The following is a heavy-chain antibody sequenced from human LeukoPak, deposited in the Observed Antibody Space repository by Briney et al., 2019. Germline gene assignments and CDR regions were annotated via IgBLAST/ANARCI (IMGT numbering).Heavy chain of an antibody. CDR3: ARERTDCSDGSCYSRAWFDP. CDR1: GGSISSYY. Sequence: PSETLSLTCTVSGGSISSYYWSWIRQPAGKGLEWIGRIYTSGSTYYNPSLKSRVTISVDRSKNQFSLKLSSVTAADTAVYYCARERTDCSDGSCYSRAWFDPWGQGTLVTVSS. CDR2: IYTSGST. J-gene: IGHJ5*02. V-gene: IGHV4-4*07. D-gene: IGHD2-15*01.